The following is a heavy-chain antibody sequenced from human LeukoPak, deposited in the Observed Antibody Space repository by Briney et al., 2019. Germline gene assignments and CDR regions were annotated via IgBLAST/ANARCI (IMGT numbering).Heavy chain of an antibody. Sequence: QAGGSLRLSCAASGFTFSRCGMHWVRQAPGKGLEWVAFIRYDESEKHYADSVKGRFTISRDTSKSTLYLQMSSLRVEDTALYYCARVRIELDDDAVDIWGQGTMVTVSS. D-gene: IGHD5-12*01. V-gene: IGHV3-30*02. CDR2: IRYDESEK. CDR1: GFTFSRCG. J-gene: IGHJ3*02. CDR3: ARVRIELDDDAVDI.